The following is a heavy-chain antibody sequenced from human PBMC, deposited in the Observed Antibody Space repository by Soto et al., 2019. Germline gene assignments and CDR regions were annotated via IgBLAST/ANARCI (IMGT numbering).Heavy chain of an antibody. Sequence: SVKVSCKASGGTFSTYAISWVRQAPGQGLEWMGGIIPIFGTTNYAQKFQGRVTITADESTSTAYMELSSLRSEDTAVYYCARGLVATIVYYYYGMDVWGQGTTVTVSS. CDR3: ARGLVATIVYYYYGMDV. CDR1: GGTFSTYA. V-gene: IGHV1-69*13. D-gene: IGHD5-12*01. CDR2: IIPIFGTT. J-gene: IGHJ6*02.